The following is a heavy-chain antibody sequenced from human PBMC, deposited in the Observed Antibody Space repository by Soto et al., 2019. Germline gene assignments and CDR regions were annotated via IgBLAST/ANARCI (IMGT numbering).Heavy chain of an antibody. CDR1: GYSFTSYY. CDR2: INPSGGST. J-gene: IGHJ3*02. D-gene: IGHD4-17*01. CDR3: TRAPSYGAFDI. Sequence: GASVKVSCKASGYSFTSYYIHWVRQAPGQGHEWMGIINPSGGSTTYAQKFQGRVTMTRDTSTSTVYMELSSLRSEDTAVYYCTRAPSYGAFDIWGQGTMVTVSS. V-gene: IGHV1-46*03.